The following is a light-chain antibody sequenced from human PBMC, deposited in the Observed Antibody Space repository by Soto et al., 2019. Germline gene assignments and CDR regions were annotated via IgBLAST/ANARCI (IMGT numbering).Light chain of an antibody. J-gene: IGLJ2*01. V-gene: IGLV2-14*03. Sequence: QSALTQPASVSGSPGQSITISCAGTSSDIGGYNYVSWYQQHPGKAPKLMIYDVIYRPSWVSNRFSGSKSGNTASLTISGLQADDEDYYCCSSYTNRIRVIFGGGTKLTVL. CDR1: SSDIGGYNY. CDR2: DVI. CDR3: SSYTNRIRVI.